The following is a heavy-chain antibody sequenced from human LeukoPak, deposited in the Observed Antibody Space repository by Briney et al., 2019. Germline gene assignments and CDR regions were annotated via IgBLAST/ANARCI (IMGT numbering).Heavy chain of an antibody. J-gene: IGHJ4*02. CDR1: GFTFSSYK. CDR3: ARGHYDILTGNYKWSPDY. V-gene: IGHV3-21*06. Sequence: GGSLTLSCAASGFTFSSYKMNWVRQAPGRGLEWVSSIHSGGSDVYYADSVKGRFTVSRDNAKNSLFLQMNSLRAEDTALYYCARGHYDILTGNYKWSPDYWGQGTLLTV. D-gene: IGHD3-9*01. CDR2: IHSGGSDV.